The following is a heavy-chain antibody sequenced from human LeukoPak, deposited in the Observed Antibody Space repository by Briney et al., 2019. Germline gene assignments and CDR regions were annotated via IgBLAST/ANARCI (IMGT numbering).Heavy chain of an antibody. CDR3: ARDSNPYDILTGSADY. CDR2: INPSGGST. Sequence: ASVKVSCKASGYTFTSYYMHWVRQAPGQGLEWMGIINPSGGSTSYAQKFQGRVTMTRDTSTSTVHMELSSLRSEDTAVYYCARDSNPYDILTGSADYWGQGTLVTVSS. CDR1: GYTFTSYY. V-gene: IGHV1-46*01. J-gene: IGHJ4*02. D-gene: IGHD3-9*01.